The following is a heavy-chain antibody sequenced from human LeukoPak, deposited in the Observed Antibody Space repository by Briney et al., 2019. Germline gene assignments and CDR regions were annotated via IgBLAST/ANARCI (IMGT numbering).Heavy chain of an antibody. CDR1: GGSISSSSYY. Sequence: PSETLSLTCTVSGGSISSSSYYWGWIRQPPGKGLEWIGTIYYSGSTYYKSSLKSRVTISVDTSKNQFSLKLSSVTAADTAMYYCASGSYHLGNSDSWGQGTLVTVSS. V-gene: IGHV4-39*07. CDR3: ASGSYHLGNSDS. J-gene: IGHJ4*02. D-gene: IGHD1-26*01. CDR2: IYYSGST.